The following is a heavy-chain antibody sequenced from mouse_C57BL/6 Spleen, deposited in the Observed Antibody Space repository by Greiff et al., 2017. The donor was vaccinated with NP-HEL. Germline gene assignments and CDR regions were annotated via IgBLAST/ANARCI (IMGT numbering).Heavy chain of an antibody. CDR3: VRQNQALFAY. Sequence: EVKLVESGGGLVQPKGSLKLSCAASGFSFNTYAMNWVRQAPGKGLEWVARIRSKSNNYATYYADSVKDRFTISRDDSESMLYLQMNNLKTEDTAMYYCVRQNQALFAYWGQGTLVTVSA. J-gene: IGHJ3*01. V-gene: IGHV10-1*01. CDR1: GFSFNTYA. CDR2: IRSKSNNYAT. D-gene: IGHD3-2*02.